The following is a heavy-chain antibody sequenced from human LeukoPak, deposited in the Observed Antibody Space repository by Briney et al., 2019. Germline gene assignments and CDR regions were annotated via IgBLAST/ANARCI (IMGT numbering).Heavy chain of an antibody. CDR2: ISGSGGAT. D-gene: IGHD5-12*01. V-gene: IGHV3-23*01. CDR3: AKRSSRGGGYDLDY. J-gene: IGHJ4*02. CDR1: GFTFSSYA. Sequence: PGGSLRLSCAASGFTFSSYAMSWVRQAPGKGLEWVSAISGSGGATYYADSVKGRFTISRDNSKNTLNLQLNSLRAEDTAVYYCAKRSSRGGGYDLDYWGQGTLVTVSS.